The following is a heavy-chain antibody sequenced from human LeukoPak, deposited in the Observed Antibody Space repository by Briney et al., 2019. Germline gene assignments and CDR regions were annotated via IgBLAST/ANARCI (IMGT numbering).Heavy chain of an antibody. D-gene: IGHD1-26*01. CDR2: LSWDGNIK. CDR3: ARDISGGYSFDY. V-gene: IGHV3-30-3*01. Sequence: GGSLRLSCAASGFTFSSHAMHWVRQAPGKGLEWVSFLSWDGNIKYYTDSVKGRFTSSRDNSRNTLHLQMNSLGPQDTAVYYCARDISGGYSFDYWGQGTLVTVSS. CDR1: GFTFSSHA. J-gene: IGHJ4*02.